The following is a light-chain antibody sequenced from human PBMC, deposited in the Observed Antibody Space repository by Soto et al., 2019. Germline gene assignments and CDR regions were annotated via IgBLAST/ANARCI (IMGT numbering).Light chain of an antibody. CDR3: QSYDRGLSASV. CDR2: GDT. J-gene: IGLJ3*02. CDR1: SSNIGAGKY. Sequence: QSVLTQPPSVSGAPGQRVTISCTGSSSNIGAGKYVHWYQQLPGRAPKLLIYGDTNRPSGVPDRFSASKSGTSASLAITGLQVEDEVDDHCQSYDRGLSASVFGGGTKLAVL. V-gene: IGLV1-40*01.